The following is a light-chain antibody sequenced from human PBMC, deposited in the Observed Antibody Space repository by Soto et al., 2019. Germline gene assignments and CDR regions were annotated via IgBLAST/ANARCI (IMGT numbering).Light chain of an antibody. J-gene: IGLJ1*01. Sequence: QSALTQPASVSASPGQSITISCTGASSDVGGYNYVSWYQQHPGKAPKLMIYEVSNRPSGISDRFSGSKSGNTASLTISGLQAADEADYYCTSYTASTTYVFGTGTKLTVL. CDR3: TSYTASTTYV. V-gene: IGLV2-14*01. CDR2: EVS. CDR1: SSDVGGYNY.